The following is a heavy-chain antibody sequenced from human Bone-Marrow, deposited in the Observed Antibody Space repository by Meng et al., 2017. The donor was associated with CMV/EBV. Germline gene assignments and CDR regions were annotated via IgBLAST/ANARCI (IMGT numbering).Heavy chain of an antibody. D-gene: IGHD2-2*01. CDR3: ARDWRPGSSTRVYGMDV. J-gene: IGHJ6*02. CDR1: GYTFTSYG. CDR2: ISAYNGNT. V-gene: IGHV1-18*01. Sequence: ASVKVSCKASGYTFTSYGISWVRQAPGQGLEWMGWISAYNGNTNYAQKLQGRVTMTTDTSTSTAYMELRSLRSDDTAVYYCARDWRPGSSTRVYGMDVWGQGTTVTFSS.